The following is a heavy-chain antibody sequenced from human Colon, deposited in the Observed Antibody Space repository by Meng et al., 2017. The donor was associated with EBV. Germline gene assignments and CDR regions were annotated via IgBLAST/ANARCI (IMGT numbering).Heavy chain of an antibody. J-gene: IGHJ4*02. D-gene: IGHD3-9*01. CDR2: VSHPGSA. CDR3: ARVPTTGYKDH. V-gene: IGHV4-34*01. Sequence: QVLLQQLGAGLLKPSETLSLTRTVNGGSFSGYVWSWVRQPPGKGMEWIGEVSHPGSANYNPSLKSRVTISVDASEKQFSLRLTSVTAADSAVYYCARVPTTGYKDHWGQGTLVTVSS. CDR1: GGSFSGYV.